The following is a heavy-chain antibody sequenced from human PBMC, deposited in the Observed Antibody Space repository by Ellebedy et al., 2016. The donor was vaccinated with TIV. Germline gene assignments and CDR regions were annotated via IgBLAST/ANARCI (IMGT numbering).Heavy chain of an antibody. J-gene: IGHJ4*02. D-gene: IGHD3-16*01. CDR1: GGSITGYY. V-gene: IGHV4-59*01. Sequence: MPSETLSLTCTVSGGSITGYYWSWIRQPPEKGLEWIGYVFHTGGTNYNPSLGSGVTISVDTSKNQFALKLSSVSAADTAVYYCVKGERLGPDYWGQGTLVTVSS. CDR2: VFHTGGT. CDR3: VKGERLGPDY.